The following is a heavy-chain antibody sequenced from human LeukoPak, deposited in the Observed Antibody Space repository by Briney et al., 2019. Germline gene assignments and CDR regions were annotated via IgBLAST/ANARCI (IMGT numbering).Heavy chain of an antibody. Sequence: ASVKVPCKASGYTFSGYHMHWVRQAPGQGLEWMGWINPNSGATNYAQKFQGRVTMTRDTSINTAHMELSRLRSDDTAVYYCARDQQGNWFDPWGQGTLVTVSS. CDR2: INPNSGAT. D-gene: IGHD6-13*01. CDR1: GYTFSGYH. V-gene: IGHV1-2*02. CDR3: ARDQQGNWFDP. J-gene: IGHJ5*02.